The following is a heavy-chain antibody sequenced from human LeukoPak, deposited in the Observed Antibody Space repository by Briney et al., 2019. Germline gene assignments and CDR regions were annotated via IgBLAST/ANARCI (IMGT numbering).Heavy chain of an antibody. CDR1: GGTFSSYA. Sequence: SVKVSCKASGGTFSSYAISWVRQAPGQGLEWMGGIIPIFGTANYAQEFQGRVTITADESTSTAYMELSSLRSEDTAVYYCARGPRRDGYNRFDYWGQGTLVTVSS. CDR2: IIPIFGTA. J-gene: IGHJ4*02. V-gene: IGHV1-69*13. CDR3: ARGPRRDGYNRFDY. D-gene: IGHD5-24*01.